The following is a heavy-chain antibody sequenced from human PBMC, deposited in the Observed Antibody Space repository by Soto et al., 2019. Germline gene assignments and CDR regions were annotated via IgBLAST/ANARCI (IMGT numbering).Heavy chain of an antibody. CDR1: GGSISDFY. D-gene: IGHD6-6*01. V-gene: IGHV4-59*01. CDR2: IYYSGST. J-gene: IGHJ4*02. CDR3: ARVGGLAARTFDY. Sequence: SETLSLTCTVSGGSISDFYWSWIRQPPGKGLEWIGYIYYSGSTNYNPSLRSRVTISVDTSKNQFSLNLRSMSPADTAVYYCARVGGLAARTFDYWGPGTLVTVSS.